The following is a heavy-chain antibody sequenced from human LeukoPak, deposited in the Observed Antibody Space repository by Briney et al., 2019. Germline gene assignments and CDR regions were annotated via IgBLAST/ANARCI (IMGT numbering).Heavy chain of an antibody. D-gene: IGHD1-1*01. J-gene: IGHJ3*02. CDR3: ARDRVKGTPGAFDI. CDR1: GFTFSSYS. Sequence: GGSLRLSCAASGFTFSSYSMNWVRQAPGKGLEWVSYISSSSSTIYYADSVKGRFTISRDNAKNSLYLQMNSLRAEDTAVYYCARDRVKGTPGAFDIWGQGTMVTVSS. CDR2: ISSSSSTI. V-gene: IGHV3-48*01.